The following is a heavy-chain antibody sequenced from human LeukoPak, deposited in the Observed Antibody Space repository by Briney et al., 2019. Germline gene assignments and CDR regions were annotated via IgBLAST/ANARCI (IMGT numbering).Heavy chain of an antibody. CDR2: INAGNGDT. V-gene: IGHV1-3*01. Sequence: ASVKVSCKASGYTFTSYAMHWVRQAPGQRLEWMGWINAGNGDTKYSQKFQGRVTITADESTSTAYMELSSLRSEDTAVYYCARDLSGGYYGSGSYSNYWGQGTLVTVSS. CDR1: GYTFTSYA. CDR3: ARDLSGGYYGSGSYSNY. J-gene: IGHJ4*02. D-gene: IGHD3-10*01.